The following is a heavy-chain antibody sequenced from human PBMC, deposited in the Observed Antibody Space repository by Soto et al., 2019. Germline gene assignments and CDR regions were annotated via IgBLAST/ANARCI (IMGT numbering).Heavy chain of an antibody. D-gene: IGHD2-2*01. CDR1: GGSISSSSYY. CDR2: IYYSGST. V-gene: IGHV4-39*01. CDR3: ASPQVPSQPLGYCSSTSCNAFDI. J-gene: IGHJ3*02. Sequence: PSETLSLTCTVSGGSISSSSYYWGWIRQPPGKGLEWIGSIYYSGSTYYNPSLKSRVTISVDTSKNQFSLKRSSVTAADTAVYYCASPQVPSQPLGYCSSTSCNAFDIWGQGTMVTVSS.